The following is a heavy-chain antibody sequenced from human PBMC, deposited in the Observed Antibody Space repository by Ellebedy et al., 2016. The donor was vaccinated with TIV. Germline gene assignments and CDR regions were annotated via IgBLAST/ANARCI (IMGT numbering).Heavy chain of an antibody. CDR1: GFTFSSHD. D-gene: IGHD6-13*01. J-gene: IGHJ4*02. Sequence: GESLKISCAASGFTFSSHDMHWVRQGTGTGLEWVSDIGSAGDTSYSGSVKGRFTISRENGKNSVYLQMNSLRAEDTAVYYCARASAGLAYWGQGTLVTVSS. CDR3: ARASAGLAY. CDR2: IGSAGDT. V-gene: IGHV3-13*01.